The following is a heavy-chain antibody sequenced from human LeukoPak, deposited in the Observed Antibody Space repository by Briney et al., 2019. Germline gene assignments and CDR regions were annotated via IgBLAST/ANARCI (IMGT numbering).Heavy chain of an antibody. D-gene: IGHD5-12*01. CDR2: IWYDGRTK. CDR1: GFTFSKYG. V-gene: IGHV3-33*01. J-gene: IGHJ4*02. CDR3: ARDFEYSSSTGVY. Sequence: GGSLRLSCAASGFTFSKYGIHCVRQAPGKGLEWVAVIWYDGRTKYYADSVKGRFTISRDNSKNTLYLQMNSLRAEDTAVYYCARDFEYSSSTGVYWGQGTLVTVSS.